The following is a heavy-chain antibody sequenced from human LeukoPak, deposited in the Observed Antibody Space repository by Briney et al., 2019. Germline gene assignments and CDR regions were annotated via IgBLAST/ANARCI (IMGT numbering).Heavy chain of an antibody. D-gene: IGHD6-13*01. CDR2: ISSSSSYI. CDR3: ARETTYSSSWYWVFDY. V-gene: IGHV3-21*01. CDR1: GFTFSSYG. J-gene: IGHJ4*02. Sequence: GRSLRLSCAASGFTFSSYGMHWVRQAPGKGLEWVSSISSSSSYIYYADSVKGRFTISRDNAKNSLYLQMNSLRAEDTAVYYCARETTYSSSWYWVFDYWGQGTLVTVSS.